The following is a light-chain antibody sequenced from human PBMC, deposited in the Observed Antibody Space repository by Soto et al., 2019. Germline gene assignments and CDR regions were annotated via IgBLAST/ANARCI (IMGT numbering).Light chain of an antibody. Sequence: DIQMTQSPSTLSASVGDRVTLTCRASQSISNWLAWYQQKPGKAPKLLIYKASSLQSGVPSRFSGSGSGTEFTLTISSLQPDDFATYYCQQYNTYSRTFGQGTQVDVK. CDR1: QSISNW. V-gene: IGKV1-5*03. CDR3: QQYNTYSRT. CDR2: KAS. J-gene: IGKJ1*01.